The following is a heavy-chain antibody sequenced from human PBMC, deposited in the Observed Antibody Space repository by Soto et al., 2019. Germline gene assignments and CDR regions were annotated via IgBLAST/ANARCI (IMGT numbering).Heavy chain of an antibody. CDR3: ARVGGIARFDY. V-gene: IGHV1-69*13. CDR1: GGTFSSYA. Sequence: ASVKVSCKASGGTFSSYAISWVRQAPGQGLEWMGGIIPIFGTANYAQKFQGRVTITADESTSTAYMELSSLRSEDMAVYYCARVGGIARFDYWGQGTLVTVSS. J-gene: IGHJ4*02. CDR2: IIPIFGTA. D-gene: IGHD1-26*01.